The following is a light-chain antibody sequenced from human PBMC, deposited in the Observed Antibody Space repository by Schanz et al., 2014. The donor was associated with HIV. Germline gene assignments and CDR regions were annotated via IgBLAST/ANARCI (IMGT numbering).Light chain of an antibody. CDR2: EAS. CDR1: QSFSTW. J-gene: IGKJ2*01. Sequence: DIQMTQSPSTLSASVGDRISITCRASQSFSTWLAWYQQKPGKAPKLLISEASILETGVPSTFSGSGSGTEFTLTISSLQPDDFATYYCLQYDDESYTFGQGTKLEIK. CDR3: LQYDDESYT. V-gene: IGKV1-5*03.